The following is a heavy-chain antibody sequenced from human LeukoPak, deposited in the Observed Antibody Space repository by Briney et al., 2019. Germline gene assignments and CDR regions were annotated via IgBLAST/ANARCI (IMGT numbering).Heavy chain of an antibody. J-gene: IGHJ4*02. V-gene: IGHV3-23*01. D-gene: IGHD1-26*01. CDR2: ISGSGGST. CDR1: GFTFSSYA. Sequence: GGSLRLSCAASGFTFSSYAMSWVRQAPGKGLEWVSAISGSGGSTYYADSVRGRFTISRDNSKNTLYLQMNSLRAEDTALYYCAKVVNSGSYYYFDYWGQGTLVTVSS. CDR3: AKVVNSGSYYYFDY.